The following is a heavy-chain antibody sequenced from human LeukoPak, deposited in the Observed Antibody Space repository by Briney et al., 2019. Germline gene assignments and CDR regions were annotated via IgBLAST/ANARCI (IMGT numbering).Heavy chain of an antibody. Sequence: GGSLRLSCAASGFTFSSYEMNWVRQAPGKGLEWVSYISSSGSTIYYADSVKGRFTISRDNSKNTLYLQMNSLRAEDTAVYYCARVPPSGWYNYWGQGTLVTVSS. CDR2: ISSSGSTI. D-gene: IGHD6-19*01. CDR3: ARVPPSGWYNY. V-gene: IGHV3-48*03. CDR1: GFTFSSYE. J-gene: IGHJ4*02.